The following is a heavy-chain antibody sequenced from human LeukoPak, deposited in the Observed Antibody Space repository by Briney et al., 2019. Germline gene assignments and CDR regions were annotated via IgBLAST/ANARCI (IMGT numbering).Heavy chain of an antibody. CDR1: GFTFSSYE. CDR2: ISSSGSTI. J-gene: IGHJ4*02. Sequence: GGSLRLSCAASGFTFSSYEMNWVRQAPGKGLEWVSYISSSGSTIYYADSVKGRFTISRDNAKNSLYLQMNSLRAEDTAVYYCARMAHNPETWIQLWSYFDYWGQGTLVTVSS. CDR3: ARMAHNPETWIQLWSYFDY. D-gene: IGHD5-18*01. V-gene: IGHV3-48*03.